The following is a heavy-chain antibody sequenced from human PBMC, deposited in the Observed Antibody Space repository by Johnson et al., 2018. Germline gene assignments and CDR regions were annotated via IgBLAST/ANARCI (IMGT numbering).Heavy chain of an antibody. CDR1: GFTFSGSA. CDR2: IRSQANSYAT. Sequence: VQLLESGGGLVQPGGSLKLSCAASGFTFSGSAMHWVRQASGKGLEWVGRIRSQANSYATAYAASVKGWFPISRDDSKNTAYLQMNSLKTEDTAVYYCTRSMITFGGVIVEYYYYMDVWGKGTTVTVSS. J-gene: IGHJ6*03. D-gene: IGHD3-16*02. V-gene: IGHV3-73*01. CDR3: TRSMITFGGVIVEYYYYMDV.